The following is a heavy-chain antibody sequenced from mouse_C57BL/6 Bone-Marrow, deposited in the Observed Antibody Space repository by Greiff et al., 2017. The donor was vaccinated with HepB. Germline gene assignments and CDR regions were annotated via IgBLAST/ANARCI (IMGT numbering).Heavy chain of an antibody. D-gene: IGHD2-1*01. CDR3: ARSGGNYAYYYAMDY. CDR2: IHPNSGST. CDR1: GYTFTSYW. J-gene: IGHJ4*01. V-gene: IGHV1-64*01. Sequence: VQLQQPGAELVKPGASVKLSCKASGYTFTSYWMHWVKQRPGQGLEWIGMIHPNSGSTNYNEKFKSKATLTVDKSSSTAYMQLSSLTSEDSAVYYCARSGGNYAYYYAMDYWGQGTSVTVSS.